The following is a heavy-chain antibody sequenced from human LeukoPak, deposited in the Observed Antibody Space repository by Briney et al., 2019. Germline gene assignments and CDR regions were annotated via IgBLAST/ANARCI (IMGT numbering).Heavy chain of an antibody. D-gene: IGHD3-22*01. Sequence: PPETLSLTCTVSGSSISSYYWSWIRQPAGKGLEWIGRIYTSGTTSYNPSLKSRVTMSLDTAKNQFSLKLGSVTAADTAVYYCARGGITMMVGAFDIWGQGTMVTVSS. CDR1: GSSISSYY. CDR2: IYTSGTT. J-gene: IGHJ3*02. CDR3: ARGGITMMVGAFDI. V-gene: IGHV4-4*07.